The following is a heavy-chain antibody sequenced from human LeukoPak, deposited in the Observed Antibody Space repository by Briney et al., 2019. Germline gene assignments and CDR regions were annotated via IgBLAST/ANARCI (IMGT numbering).Heavy chain of an antibody. D-gene: IGHD6-13*01. CDR2: IYYSGST. J-gene: IGHJ4*02. V-gene: IGHV4-39*01. CDR3: ARLLRQQLAIDY. CDR1: GGSISSSSYY. Sequence: PSETLSLTCTVSGGSISSSSYYWGWIRQPPGTGLEWFGSIYYSGSTYYNPSLKSRVTISVDTSKNQFSLKLSSVTAADTAVYYCARLLRQQLAIDYWGQGTLVTVSS.